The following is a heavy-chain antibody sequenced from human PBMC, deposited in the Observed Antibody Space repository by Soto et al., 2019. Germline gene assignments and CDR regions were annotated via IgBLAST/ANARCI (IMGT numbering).Heavy chain of an antibody. V-gene: IGHV5-51*01. CDR3: ARHLYIRALYYYYVMDF. Sequence: PGESLKISCKGSGYSFASYWIGWVRQMPGKGLKWMGIIYPGDSDTRYSPSFQGQVTISADKSISTAYLQWSSLKASDTAMYYCARHLYIRALYYYYVMDFWGQGSTVTGSS. CDR2: IYPGDSDT. CDR1: GYSFASYW. J-gene: IGHJ6*02. D-gene: IGHD1-20*01.